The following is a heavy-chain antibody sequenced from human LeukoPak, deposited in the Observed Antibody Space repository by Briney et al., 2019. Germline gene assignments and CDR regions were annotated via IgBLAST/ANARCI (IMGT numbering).Heavy chain of an antibody. CDR2: IHYSGST. J-gene: IGHJ6*03. V-gene: IGHV4-39*01. CDR3: ARGGEQQLVHYYYYYMDV. D-gene: IGHD6-13*01. Sequence: PSETLSLTCNVSGGSISTTNYYWGWIRQPPGKGLEWLGNIHYSGSTYYNPSLQSRVTLSVDTSKNQFSLKLTSVTATDTAVYYRARGGEQQLVHYYYYYMDVWGKGTTVTVSS. CDR1: GGSISTTNYY.